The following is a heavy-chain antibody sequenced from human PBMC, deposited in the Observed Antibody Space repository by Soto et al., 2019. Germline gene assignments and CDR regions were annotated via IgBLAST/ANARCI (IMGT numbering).Heavy chain of an antibody. D-gene: IGHD6-19*01. CDR2: SNQSGST. V-gene: IGHV4-34*02. CDR3: GRGYGSGWEYFDS. J-gene: IGHJ4*02. Sequence: QVQLQQWGAGLLKPSETLSLTCAVYGGSFSGYYWSWIRQPPRKGLEWIGESNQSGSTNYNPSLKSRVTISVDTSKNQFSLKLSSVTAADTAVYYCGRGYGSGWEYFDSWGQGTLVTVSS. CDR1: GGSFSGYY.